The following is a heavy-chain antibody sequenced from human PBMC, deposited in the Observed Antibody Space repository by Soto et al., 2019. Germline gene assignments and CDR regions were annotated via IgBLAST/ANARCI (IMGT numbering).Heavy chain of an antibody. CDR1: GFTFSNYA. CDR3: AKGGPYYYDSSGYYDY. D-gene: IGHD3-22*01. J-gene: IGHJ4*02. CDR2: ISGSGGST. V-gene: IGHV3-23*01. Sequence: EVQLLESGGGLIEPGGSRRLSCAASGFTFSNYAMSWVREAPGKGLEWVTAISGSGGSTYYADSVKGRFTISRDNSKNTLYLQMNSLRAEDTAVYYCAKGGPYYYDSSGYYDYWGQGTLVTVSS.